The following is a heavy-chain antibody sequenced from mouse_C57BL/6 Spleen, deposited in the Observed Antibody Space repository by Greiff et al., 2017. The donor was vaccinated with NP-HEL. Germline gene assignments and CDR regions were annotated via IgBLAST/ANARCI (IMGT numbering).Heavy chain of an antibody. CDR1: GYTFTSYG. CDR2: IYPRSGNT. J-gene: IGHJ2*01. V-gene: IGHV1-81*01. D-gene: IGHD1-1*01. Sequence: VKLVESGAELARPGASVKLSCKASGYTFTSYGISWVKQRTGQGLEWIGEIYPRSGNTYYNEKFKGKATLTADKSSSTAYMELRSLTSEDSAVYFCARPFVYYGSSYVDYWGQGTTLTVSS. CDR3: ARPFVYYGSSYVDY.